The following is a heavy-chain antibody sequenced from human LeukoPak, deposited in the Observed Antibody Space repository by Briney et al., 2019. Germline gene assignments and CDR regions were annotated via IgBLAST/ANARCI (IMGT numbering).Heavy chain of an antibody. Sequence: SETLSLTCAVYGLSFSGYFWSWVRQPPGKGLEWIGESNHSGSTNYNPSLKSRVTISVDTTKNQFSLKLGSVTAADTAVYYCARRIGYSSGWPHWYFDVWGRGTLVTVSS. CDR3: ARRIGYSSGWPHWYFDV. CDR1: GLSFSGYF. J-gene: IGHJ2*01. CDR2: SNHSGST. V-gene: IGHV4-34*01. D-gene: IGHD6-19*01.